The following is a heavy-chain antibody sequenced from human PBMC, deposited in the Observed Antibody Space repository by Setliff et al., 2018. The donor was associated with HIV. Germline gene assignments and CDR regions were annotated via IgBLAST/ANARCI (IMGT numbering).Heavy chain of an antibody. CDR3: ARDLNYYDSSGYSP. CDR2: INPNSNDI. V-gene: IGHV1-18*04. Sequence: ASVKVSCKASGYTFTSYHLHWVRQATGQGLEWMGWINPNSNDIAYAQKLQGRVTMTTDTSTSTAYMELRSLRSDDTAVYYCARDLNYYDSSGYSPWGQGTLVTVSS. D-gene: IGHD3-22*01. J-gene: IGHJ5*02. CDR1: GYTFTSYH.